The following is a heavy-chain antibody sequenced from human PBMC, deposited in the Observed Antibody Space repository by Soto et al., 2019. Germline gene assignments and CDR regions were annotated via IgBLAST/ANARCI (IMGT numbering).Heavy chain of an antibody. CDR3: ARVWVREGRVTPHDY. D-gene: IGHD3-10*01. V-gene: IGHV3-48*02. J-gene: IGHJ4*02. Sequence: GGSLRLSCVASGFTFSSYSMNWVRQAPGKGLEWVSHISSSSNTIYYADSLRGRFTISRDNAKNSLYLEMNSLRDEDTAVYYCARVWVREGRVTPHDYWGQGTQVTVSS. CDR2: ISSSSNTI. CDR1: GFTFSSYS.